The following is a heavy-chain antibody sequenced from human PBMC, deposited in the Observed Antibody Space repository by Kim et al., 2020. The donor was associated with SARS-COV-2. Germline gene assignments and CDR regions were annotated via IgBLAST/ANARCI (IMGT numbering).Heavy chain of an antibody. Sequence: SETLSLTCTVSGGSISSSSYYWGWIRQPPGKGLEWIGSIYYSGSTYYNPSLKSRVTISVDTSKNQFSLKLSSVTAADTAVYYCARRGYCTNGVCYMGVGRPFDYWGQGILVSVSS. CDR3: ARRGYCTNGVCYMGVGRPFDY. J-gene: IGHJ4*02. D-gene: IGHD2-8*01. CDR1: GGSISSSSYY. V-gene: IGHV4-39*01. CDR2: IYYSGST.